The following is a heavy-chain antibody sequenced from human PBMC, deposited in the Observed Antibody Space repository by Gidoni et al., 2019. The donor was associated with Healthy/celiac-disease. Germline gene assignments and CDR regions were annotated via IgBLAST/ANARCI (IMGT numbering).Heavy chain of an antibody. J-gene: IGHJ2*01. V-gene: IGHV4-34*01. CDR2: INHSGST. Sequence: QVQLQQWGAGLLKPSETLSLTCAVYGGSFSGYYWSWICQPPGKGLEWIGEINHSGSTNYNPSLKSRVTISVDTSKNQFSLKLSSVTAADTAVYYCARGPGYGGNGSDLDLWGRGTLVTVSS. CDR1: GGSFSGYY. CDR3: ARGPGYGGNGSDLDL. D-gene: IGHD4-17*01.